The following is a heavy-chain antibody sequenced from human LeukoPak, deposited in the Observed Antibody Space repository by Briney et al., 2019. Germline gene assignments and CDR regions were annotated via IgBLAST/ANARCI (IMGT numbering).Heavy chain of an antibody. J-gene: IGHJ4*02. CDR2: INWNGGRI. D-gene: IGHD6-19*01. V-gene: IGHV3-20*04. CDR3: ARDRAVAGISPFGY. Sequence: GGSLRLSCVASGFTFDDYGMSWVRQAPGTGLEWVSAINWNGGRINYADSVQGRFTISRDNAKNSLYLQMNSLRAEDTALYYCARDRAVAGISPFGYWGQGTLVTVSS. CDR1: GFTFDDYG.